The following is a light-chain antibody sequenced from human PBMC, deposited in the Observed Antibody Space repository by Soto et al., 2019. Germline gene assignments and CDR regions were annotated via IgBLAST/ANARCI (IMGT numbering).Light chain of an antibody. CDR3: QQLGT. CDR1: QSVSSSY. V-gene: IGKV3-20*01. Sequence: EIVLTQSPGTLSLSPGERATLSCRASQSVSSSYLAWYQQKPGQAPRLLIYGASSRATGIPDRFSASGSGTDFTLTISRLEPEDFAVYYCQQLGTFGQGTKVXIK. J-gene: IGKJ1*01. CDR2: GAS.